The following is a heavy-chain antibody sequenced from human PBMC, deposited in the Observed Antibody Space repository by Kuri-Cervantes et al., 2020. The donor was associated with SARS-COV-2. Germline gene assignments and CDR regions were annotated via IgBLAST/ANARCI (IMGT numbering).Heavy chain of an antibody. CDR2: VSYTGNT. J-gene: IGHJ6*02. CDR1: GASISSNTYY. D-gene: IGHD1-7*01. V-gene: IGHV4-39*01. CDR3: ARQVELSLDEYGMDI. Sequence: SETLSLTCSASGASISSNTYYWGWIRQPPGKGLEWIGSVSYTGNTYLNPSLKGRVTISVHTSKTQFSLNLSSVTVADTAVYYCARQVELSLDEYGMDIWGQGTTVTVSS.